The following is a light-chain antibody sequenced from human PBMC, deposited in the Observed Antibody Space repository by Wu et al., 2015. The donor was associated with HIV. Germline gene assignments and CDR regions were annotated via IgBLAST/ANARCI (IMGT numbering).Light chain of an antibody. CDR3: QQYEASPLT. V-gene: IGKV3-20*01. J-gene: IGKJ4*01. CDR2: IAS. CDR1: QNINSYS. Sequence: EIVLTQSPGTLSLSPGERATLSCRASQNINSYSLAWYQQKPGQPPRLLIYIASSRATGVPDRFSGSGSGTDFTLTISRLEPEDFAVYYCQQYEASPLTFGGGTTVE.